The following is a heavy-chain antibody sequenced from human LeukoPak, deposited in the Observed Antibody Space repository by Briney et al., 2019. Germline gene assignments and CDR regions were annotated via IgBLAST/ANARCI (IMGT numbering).Heavy chain of an antibody. Sequence: GASVKVSCKASGYTFTSYDINWVRQATGQGLEWMGWMNPNSGNTGYAQKFQGRVTMTRNTSISTAYMELSSLRSEDTAVYYCARGGSIAAADYNSFDPWGQGTLVTVSS. CDR1: GYTFTSYD. CDR3: ARGGSIAAADYNSFDP. D-gene: IGHD6-13*01. J-gene: IGHJ5*02. V-gene: IGHV1-8*01. CDR2: MNPNSGNT.